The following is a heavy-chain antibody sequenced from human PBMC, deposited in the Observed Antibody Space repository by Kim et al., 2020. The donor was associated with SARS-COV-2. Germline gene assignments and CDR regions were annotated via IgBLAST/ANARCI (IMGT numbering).Heavy chain of an antibody. CDR2: INPGNGNT. J-gene: IGHJ4*02. D-gene: IGHD1-26*01. V-gene: IGHV1-3*01. CDR1: EYTFTAYT. CDR3: ARGGSGTYFNYFDY. Sequence: ASVKVSCKASEYTFTAYTMHWVRQAPGQSLECMGWINPGNGNTKYSQKFQGRVTITSDTSENTAYMELSSLTSEDTAVYFCARGGSGTYFNYFDYWGQGT.